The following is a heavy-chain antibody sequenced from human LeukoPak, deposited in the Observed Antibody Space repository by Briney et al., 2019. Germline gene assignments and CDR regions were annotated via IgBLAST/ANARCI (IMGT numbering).Heavy chain of an antibody. D-gene: IGHD2-2*01. CDR2: IYHSGST. V-gene: IGHV4-30-2*01. CDR1: GGSISSGGYS. J-gene: IGHJ4*02. Sequence: MTSETLSLTCAVSGGSISSGGYSWSWIRQPPGKGLEWIGHIYHSGSTYYNPSLKSRVTISVDRSKNQLSLKLSSVTAADTAVYYCARGYCSSTSCYLAYYWGQGTLVTVSS. CDR3: ARGYCSSTSCYLAYY.